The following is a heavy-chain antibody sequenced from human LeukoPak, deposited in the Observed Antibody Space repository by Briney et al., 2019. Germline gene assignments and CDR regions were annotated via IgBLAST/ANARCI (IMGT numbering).Heavy chain of an antibody. Sequence: ASVKVSCKASGYTFTGYYMHWVRQAPGQGLEWMGWINPNSGGTNYAQKFQGRVTMTRDTSISTAYMELSRLRPDDTAVYYCARVPKRITMVRGVPYNWFDPWGQGTLVTVSS. D-gene: IGHD3-10*01. J-gene: IGHJ5*02. CDR1: GYTFTGYY. CDR2: INPNSGGT. CDR3: ARVPKRITMVRGVPYNWFDP. V-gene: IGHV1-2*02.